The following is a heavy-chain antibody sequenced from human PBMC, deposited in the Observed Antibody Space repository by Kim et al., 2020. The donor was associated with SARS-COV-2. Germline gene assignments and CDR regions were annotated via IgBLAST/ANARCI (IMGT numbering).Heavy chain of an antibody. J-gene: IGHJ4*02. CDR1: GFTFSSYA. V-gene: IGHV3-23*01. CDR2: ISSTGAGT. Sequence: GGSLRLSCAASGFTFSSYAISWVRQAPGKGLEWVSSISSTGAGTYYADSVKGRFTISRDNSKTTVHLQMNSLRAEDTAVYYCAKSVSRYITSGVDCWGQG. CDR3: AKSVSRYITSGVDC. D-gene: IGHD6-13*01.